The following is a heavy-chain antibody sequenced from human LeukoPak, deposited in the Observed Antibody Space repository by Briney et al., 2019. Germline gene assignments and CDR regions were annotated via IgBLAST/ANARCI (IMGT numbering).Heavy chain of an antibody. Sequence: GGSLRLSCEASGFPFNKYKMDWVRQAPGKGLQWVSSINIWNTSTYYADSVKGRFTISRDDAKNSLYLQMNSLTAEDTAVYYCTGGLADYGDYSFWGQGTLVAVSS. J-gene: IGHJ1*01. CDR1: GFPFNKYK. V-gene: IGHV3-21*01. CDR2: INIWNTST. CDR3: TGGLADYGDYSF. D-gene: IGHD4-17*01.